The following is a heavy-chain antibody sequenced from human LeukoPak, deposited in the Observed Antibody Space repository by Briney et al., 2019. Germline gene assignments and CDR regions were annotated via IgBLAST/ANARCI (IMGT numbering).Heavy chain of an antibody. CDR1: GGSISSYY. CDR3: ARGFKRYGPNFDY. V-gene: IGHV4-34*01. D-gene: IGHD5-18*01. Sequence: SETLSLTCTVSGGSISSYYWSWIRQPPGKGLEWIGEINHSGSTNYNPSLKSRVTISVDTSKNQFSLKLSSVTGADTAVYYCARGFKRYGPNFDYWGQGTLVTVSS. J-gene: IGHJ4*02. CDR2: INHSGST.